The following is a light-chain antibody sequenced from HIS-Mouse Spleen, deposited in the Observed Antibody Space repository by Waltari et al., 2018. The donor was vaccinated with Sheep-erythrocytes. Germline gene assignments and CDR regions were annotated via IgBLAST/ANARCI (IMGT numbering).Light chain of an antibody. CDR2: GAS. Sequence: EIVLTQSPGTLSLSPGERATLSCRASQSVSSSYLAWYQHKPGQAPSLLIDGASSRATGIPDRFSGSGSGTDFTLTISRMEPEDFAVYYCQQYGSSPFTFGPGTKVDIK. CDR1: QSVSSSY. CDR3: QQYGSSPFT. J-gene: IGKJ3*01. V-gene: IGKV3-20*01.